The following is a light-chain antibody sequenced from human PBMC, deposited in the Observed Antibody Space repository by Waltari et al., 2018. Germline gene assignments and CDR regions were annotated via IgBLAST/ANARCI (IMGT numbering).Light chain of an antibody. CDR2: KDS. CDR1: QSISSW. V-gene: IGKV1-5*03. Sequence: DIQMTQSPSTLSASVGDRVTITCRASQSISSWLAWYQQKPGKAPKLLIYKDSRLESGVPSRFSGSGSGTEFTLTISSLQPDDFATYYCQQYNSYSLTFGGGTKVEIK. CDR3: QQYNSYSLT. J-gene: IGKJ4*01.